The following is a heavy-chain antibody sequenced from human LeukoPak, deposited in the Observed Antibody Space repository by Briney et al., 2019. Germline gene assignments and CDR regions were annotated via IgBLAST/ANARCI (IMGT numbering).Heavy chain of an antibody. CDR1: GGSISSYY. J-gene: IGHJ6*04. CDR2: IYYSGST. Sequence: SETPSLTCTVSGGSISSYYWSWIRQPPGKGLERIGYIYYSGSTNYNPSLKSRVTISVDTSKNQFSLKLTSVTAADTAVYYCARDAYVSYYYYGMDVWGKGTTVTVSS. CDR3: ARDAYVSYYYYGMDV. D-gene: IGHD3-16*01. V-gene: IGHV4-59*01.